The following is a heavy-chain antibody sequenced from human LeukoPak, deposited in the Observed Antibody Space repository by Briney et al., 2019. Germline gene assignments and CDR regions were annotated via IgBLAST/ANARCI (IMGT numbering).Heavy chain of an antibody. Sequence: SETLSLTCTVSGGSISSSSYYWGWIRQPPGRGLEWIGSIYYSGSTYYNPSLKSRVTISVDTSKNQFSLKLSSVTAADTAVYYCARVLVIAVEPRVHAFGIWGQGTMVTVSS. CDR3: ARVLVIAVEPRVHAFGI. CDR2: IYYSGST. J-gene: IGHJ3*02. V-gene: IGHV4-39*01. D-gene: IGHD6-19*01. CDR1: GGSISSSSYY.